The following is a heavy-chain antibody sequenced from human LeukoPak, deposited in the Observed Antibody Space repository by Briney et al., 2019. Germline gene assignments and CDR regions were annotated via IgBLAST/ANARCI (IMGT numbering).Heavy chain of an antibody. J-gene: IGHJ4*02. CDR3: ARDPLGGFGELSNDY. D-gene: IGHD3-10*01. CDR2: ISPYNGNT. CDR1: GYCFPSYG. Sequence: ASVTVSCKPSGYCFPSYGIRWVQPAPGQGLEWMGWISPYNGNTNYAQKLHGRVTMTTDTSTSTAYMELRSLRSDDTAVYYCARDPLGGFGELSNDYWGQGTLVTVSS. V-gene: IGHV1-18*01.